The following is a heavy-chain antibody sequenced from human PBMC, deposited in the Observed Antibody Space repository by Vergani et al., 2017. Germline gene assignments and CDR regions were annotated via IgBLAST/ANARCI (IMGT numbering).Heavy chain of an antibody. CDR3: ARWTTDTNSWYIGHMDY. Sequence: QVQLVQSGAEVKKPGASVKVSCKASGYTFTGYYIHWLRQAPGQGLEWMGWINPNSGGRNSAQKFQGRVAMTRDTSINTAYMELNRLRADDTAVYYCARWTTDTNSWYIGHMDYWGQGTLVTVSS. J-gene: IGHJ4*02. D-gene: IGHD6-13*01. CDR2: INPNSGGR. V-gene: IGHV1-2*02. CDR1: GYTFTGYY.